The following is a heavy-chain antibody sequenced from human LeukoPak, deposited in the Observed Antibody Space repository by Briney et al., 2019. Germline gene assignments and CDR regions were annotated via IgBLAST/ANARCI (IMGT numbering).Heavy chain of an antibody. CDR2: IIPIFGTA. CDR3: VRGAKCSGGGCDSKEYVYYFDY. Sequence: SVKVSCKASGGTFSSYAISWVRQAPGQGLEWMGGIIPIFGTANYAQKFQGRVTITADESTSTAYMELSSLRSEDTAVYYCVRGAKCSGGGCDSKEYVYYFDYWGQGTLVTVSS. CDR1: GGTFSSYA. J-gene: IGHJ4*02. V-gene: IGHV1-69*13. D-gene: IGHD6-25*01.